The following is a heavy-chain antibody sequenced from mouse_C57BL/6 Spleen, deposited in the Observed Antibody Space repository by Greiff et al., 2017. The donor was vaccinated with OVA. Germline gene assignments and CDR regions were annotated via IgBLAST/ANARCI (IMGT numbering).Heavy chain of an antibody. CDR1: GFNIKDDY. CDR2: IDPENGDT. CDR3: TTDVDYAMDY. J-gene: IGHJ4*01. Sequence: VQLKESGAELVRPGASVKLSCTASGFNIKDDYMHWVKQRPEQGLEWIGWIDPENGDTEYASKFQGKATITADTSSNTAYLQLSSLTSEDTAVYYCTTDVDYAMDYWGQGTSVTVSS. V-gene: IGHV14-4*01.